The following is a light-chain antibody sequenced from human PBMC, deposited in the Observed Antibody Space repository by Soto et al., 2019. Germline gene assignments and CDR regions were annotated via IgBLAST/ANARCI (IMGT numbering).Light chain of an antibody. CDR3: QQYYSTPF. V-gene: IGKV4-1*01. CDR1: QSVLYSSNNKNY. J-gene: IGKJ4*01. CDR2: WAS. Sequence: DIVMTQSPDSLAVSLGERATINCKSSQSVLYSSNNKNYLAWYKQKPGQPPKLLIYWASTRESGVPDRFSGSGSGTDFTLTISSLQAEDVAVYYCQQYYSTPFFGGGTKVDIK.